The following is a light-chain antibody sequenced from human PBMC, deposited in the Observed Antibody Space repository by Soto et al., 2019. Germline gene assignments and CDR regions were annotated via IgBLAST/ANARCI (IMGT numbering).Light chain of an antibody. Sequence: EIVLTQSPGTLSLSPGEGATLSCRASQSVSSSYLAWYQQKPGQAPGLLIYGASSRATGIPDRFSGSGSGTDFTLTISRLEPEDFAVYYCQQYGSSPDTFGQGTKLEIK. CDR2: GAS. J-gene: IGKJ2*01. CDR1: QSVSSSY. CDR3: QQYGSSPDT. V-gene: IGKV3-20*01.